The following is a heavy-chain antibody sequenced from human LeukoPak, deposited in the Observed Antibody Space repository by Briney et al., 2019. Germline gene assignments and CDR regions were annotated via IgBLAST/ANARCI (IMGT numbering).Heavy chain of an antibody. CDR2: ISLRGLT. Sequence: KASETLSLTCGVSGGSISGTNWWSWVRQPPGQGLEWIGKISLRGLTNYNPSLRSRLTMSLDESKNQVSLNLTSATAADTAVYYCSRESGPFSPFGFWGQGTLVSVHS. V-gene: IGHV4-4*02. CDR3: SRESGPFSPFGF. CDR1: GGSISGTNW. J-gene: IGHJ4*02. D-gene: IGHD1-26*01.